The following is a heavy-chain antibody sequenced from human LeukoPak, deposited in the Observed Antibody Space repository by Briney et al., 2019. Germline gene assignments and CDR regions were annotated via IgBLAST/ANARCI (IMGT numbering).Heavy chain of an antibody. D-gene: IGHD6-19*01. CDR3: AREPQWPNWFDP. J-gene: IGHJ5*02. CDR2: IYTSGST. V-gene: IGHV4-61*02. Sequence: SETLSLTCTVSGGSISSGSYYWSWIRQPAGKGLEWIGRIYTSGSTNYNPSLKSRVTISVDTSKNQFSLKLSSVTAADTAVYYCAREPQWPNWFDPWGQGTLVTVSS. CDR1: GGSISSGSYY.